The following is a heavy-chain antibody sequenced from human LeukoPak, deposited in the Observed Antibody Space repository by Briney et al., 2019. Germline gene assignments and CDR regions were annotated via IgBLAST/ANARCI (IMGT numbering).Heavy chain of an antibody. D-gene: IGHD6-13*01. CDR1: GGSISSYY. Sequence: SETLSLTCTVSGGSISSYYWSWIRQPAGKGLEWIGRIYTSGSTNYNPSLKSRVTMSVDTSKNQFSLKLSSVTAADTAVYYCARDVSNGIAAAALLDYWGQGTLVTVSS. CDR3: ARDVSNGIAAAALLDY. J-gene: IGHJ4*02. V-gene: IGHV4-4*07. CDR2: IYTSGST.